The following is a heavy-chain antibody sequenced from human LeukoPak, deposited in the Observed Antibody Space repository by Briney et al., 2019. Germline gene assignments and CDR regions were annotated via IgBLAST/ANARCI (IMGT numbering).Heavy chain of an antibody. CDR2: IYYSGST. Sequence: SETLSLTCTVSGGSISSGDYYWSWIRQAPGKGLEWIVYIYYSGSTYYNPSLKSRVTISVDTSKNQFSLKLSSVTAADTAVYYCASLSSTYAFDIWGQGTMVTVSS. V-gene: IGHV4-30-4*08. CDR1: GGSISSGDYY. J-gene: IGHJ3*02. D-gene: IGHD2-2*01. CDR3: ASLSSTYAFDI.